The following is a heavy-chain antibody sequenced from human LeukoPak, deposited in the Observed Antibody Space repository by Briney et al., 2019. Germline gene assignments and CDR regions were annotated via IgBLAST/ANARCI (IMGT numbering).Heavy chain of an antibody. D-gene: IGHD3-16*01. CDR2: IYPGDSDT. CDR3: ARLWRMHDPLDY. CDR1: GYSFTNYW. Sequence: GESLKISCKGSGYSFTNYWIGWVRQMPGKGLEWMGIIYPGDSDTRYSPSFQGQVTISADKSINTAYLQWNTLEASDTAIYYCARLWRMHDPLDYWGQGTLVTVSS. V-gene: IGHV5-51*01. J-gene: IGHJ4*02.